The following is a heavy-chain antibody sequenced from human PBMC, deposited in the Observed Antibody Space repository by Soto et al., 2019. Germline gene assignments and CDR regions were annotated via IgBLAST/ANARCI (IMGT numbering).Heavy chain of an antibody. CDR1: GYTFTSYD. D-gene: IGHD3-3*01. J-gene: IGHJ6*03. V-gene: IGHV1-8*01. CDR2: MNPNSGNT. CDR3: ARGGTRFLGWLLPYYYYYMDV. Sequence: QVQLVQSGAEVKKPGASVKVSCKASGYTFTSYDINWVRQATGQGLEWMGWMNPNSGNTGYAQKFQGRVTMTRNTSISTAYMELSRLRSEDTAVYYCARGGTRFLGWLLPYYYYYMDVWGKGATVTVSS.